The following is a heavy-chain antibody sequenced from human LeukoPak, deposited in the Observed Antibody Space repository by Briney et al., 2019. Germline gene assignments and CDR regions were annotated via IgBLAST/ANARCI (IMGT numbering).Heavy chain of an antibody. Sequence: PSETLSLTCTVSGGSTSSYYWSWIRQPPGKGLEWIGYIYYSGSTNYNPSLKSRVTISVDTSKNQFSLKLSSVTAADTAVYYCARVPGRSSSWTLDYGGQGTLVTVSA. CDR2: IYYSGST. V-gene: IGHV4-59*01. J-gene: IGHJ4*02. CDR1: GGSTSSYY. D-gene: IGHD6-13*01. CDR3: ARVPGRSSSWTLDY.